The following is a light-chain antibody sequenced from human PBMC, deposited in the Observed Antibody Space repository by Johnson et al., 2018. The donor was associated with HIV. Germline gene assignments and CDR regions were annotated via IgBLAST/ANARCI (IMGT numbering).Light chain of an antibody. V-gene: IGLV1-51*02. CDR1: TSNIRNNY. J-gene: IGLJ1*01. CDR3: GTWDSSLKFEV. CDR2: QTN. Sequence: QSVLTQPPSVSAAPGQKVTISCSGSTSNIRNNYVSWYQLFPGPAPTLLIYQTNKRPSGIPDRISGSKSGTSATLGIAGLQTGDEADYYCGTWDSSLKFEVFGTGTRVTVL.